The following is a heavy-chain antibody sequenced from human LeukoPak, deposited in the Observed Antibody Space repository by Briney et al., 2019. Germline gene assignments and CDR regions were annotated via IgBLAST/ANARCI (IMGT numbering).Heavy chain of an antibody. CDR1: GGSFSGYY. Sequence: SETLSLTCAVYGGSFSGYYWSWIRQPPGKGLEWIGEINHSGSTNYNPSLKSRVTISVDTSKNQFSLKLSSVTAADTAVYYCARAASVAGGLYKDYWGQGTLVTVSS. J-gene: IGHJ4*02. CDR3: ARAASVAGGLYKDY. CDR2: INHSGST. D-gene: IGHD6-19*01. V-gene: IGHV4-34*01.